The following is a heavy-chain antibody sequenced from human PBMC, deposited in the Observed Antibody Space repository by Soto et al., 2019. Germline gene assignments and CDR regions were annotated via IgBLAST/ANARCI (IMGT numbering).Heavy chain of an antibody. J-gene: IGHJ6*02. D-gene: IGHD1-1*01. V-gene: IGHV3-21*01. CDR2: ISSSSSYI. CDR3: ARERINFGVKYGMDV. Sequence: KPGGSLRLSCAASGFTFSSYSMNWVRQAPGKGLEWVSSISSSSSYIYYADSVKGRFTISRDNAKNSLYLQMNSLRAEDTAVYYCARERINFGVKYGMDVWGQGTTVTV. CDR1: GFTFSSYS.